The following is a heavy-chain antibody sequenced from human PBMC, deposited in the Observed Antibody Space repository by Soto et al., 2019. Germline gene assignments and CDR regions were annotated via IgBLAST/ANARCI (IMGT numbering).Heavy chain of an antibody. CDR3: ARGFRRMVRGVTEWDY. CDR2: IYHSGST. CDR1: GGSISSSNW. D-gene: IGHD3-10*01. Sequence: PSETLSLTCAVSGGSISSSNWWSWVRQPPGKGLEWIGEIYHSGSTNYNPSLKSRVTISVDKSKNQFSLKLSSVTAADTAVYYCARGFRRMVRGVTEWDYWGQGSLVSVSS. J-gene: IGHJ4*02. V-gene: IGHV4-4*02.